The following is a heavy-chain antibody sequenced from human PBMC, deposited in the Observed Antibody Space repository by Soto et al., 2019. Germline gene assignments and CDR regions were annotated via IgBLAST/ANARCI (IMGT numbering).Heavy chain of an antibody. CDR3: ARAPAAAGTEYVGHNWFDP. CDR2: INHSGST. J-gene: IGHJ5*02. CDR1: GGSFSGYY. Sequence: SETLSLTCAVYGGSFSGYYWSWIRQPPGKGLEWIGEINHSGSTNYNPSLKSRVTISVDTSKNQFSLKLSSVTAADTAVYYCARAPAAAGTEYVGHNWFDPWGQGTLVTVSS. V-gene: IGHV4-34*01. D-gene: IGHD6-13*01.